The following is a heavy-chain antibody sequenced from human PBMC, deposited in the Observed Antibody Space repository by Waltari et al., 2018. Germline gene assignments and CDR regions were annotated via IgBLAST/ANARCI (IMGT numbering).Heavy chain of an antibody. D-gene: IGHD4-17*01. CDR2: ISNDGRNK. CDR3: AKDDYGDYGYDY. J-gene: IGHJ4*02. CDR1: GFTFSTYD. Sequence: QVQLVESGGGVVQPGRSLRLSCAHSGFTFSTYDMHWVRQAPGKGLEWVAVISNDGRNKYYADSVKGRFTISRDKSKNTLYLQMNSLRAEDTAVYYCAKDDYGDYGYDYWGQGTLVTVSS. V-gene: IGHV3-30*18.